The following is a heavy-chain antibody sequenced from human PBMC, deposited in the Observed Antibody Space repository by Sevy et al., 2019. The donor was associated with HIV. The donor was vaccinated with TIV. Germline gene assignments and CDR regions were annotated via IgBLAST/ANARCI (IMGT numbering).Heavy chain of an antibody. CDR3: ARIQLILPDDVSVRLPEYSYYYGMDV. V-gene: IGHV6-1*01. CDR1: GDSVSSNSAA. CDR2: TYYRAQWYN. Sequence: SQTLSLTCDISGDSVSSNSAAWSWIRQSPSRGLEWLGRTYYRAQWYNDYVVSVESPITINPDTSKNQFSLQLNSVTPAATAVYYCARIQLILPDDVSVRLPEYSYYYGMDVWGQGTTVTVSS. D-gene: IGHD5-18*01. J-gene: IGHJ6*02.